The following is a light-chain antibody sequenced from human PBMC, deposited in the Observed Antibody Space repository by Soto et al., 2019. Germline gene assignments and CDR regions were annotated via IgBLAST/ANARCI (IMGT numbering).Light chain of an antibody. CDR1: QSVSSN. J-gene: IGKJ2*01. CDR3: QQYNKWPPYT. V-gene: IGKV3-15*01. CDR2: GAS. Sequence: EIVMTQSPANLSVSPGERATLSCRASQSVSSNLAWYQQKPGQGPRLLIYGASTRATSIPARFSDSGSGTDFTLTINSLQSEDFAVYYCQQYNKWPPYTFSQGTKLEIK.